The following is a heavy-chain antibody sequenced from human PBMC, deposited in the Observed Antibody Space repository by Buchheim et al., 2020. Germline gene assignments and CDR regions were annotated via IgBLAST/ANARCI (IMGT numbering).Heavy chain of an antibody. J-gene: IGHJ6*02. D-gene: IGHD3-22*01. CDR2: ISGRGGST. CDR3: AKVGNVVITTAYYYGMDV. CDR1: GFTFSSYA. Sequence: EVQLLESGGGLVQPGGSLRLSCAASGFTFSSYAMSWVRQAPGKGLEWVSAISGRGGSTYYADSVKGRFTISRDNSKNTLYLQMNSLRAEDTAVYYCAKVGNVVITTAYYYGMDVWGQGTT. V-gene: IGHV3-23*01.